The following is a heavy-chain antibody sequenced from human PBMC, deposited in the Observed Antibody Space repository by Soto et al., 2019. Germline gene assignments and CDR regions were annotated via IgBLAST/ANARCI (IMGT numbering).Heavy chain of an antibody. D-gene: IGHD3-10*01. V-gene: IGHV3-64*02. Sequence: EVQLVESGEGLVQPGGSLRLSCAASGFTFSSYAMHWVRQAPGKGLEYVSAISSNGGSTYYADSVKGRFTISRDNSKNTLYLQMGSLRADDMAVYYCARGAYGSGSYSSYYYSYGMDVWGQGTTVTVSS. CDR1: GFTFSSYA. CDR2: ISSNGGST. J-gene: IGHJ6*02. CDR3: ARGAYGSGSYSSYYYSYGMDV.